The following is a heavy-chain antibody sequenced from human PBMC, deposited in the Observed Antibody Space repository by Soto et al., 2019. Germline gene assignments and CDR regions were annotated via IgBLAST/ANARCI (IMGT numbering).Heavy chain of an antibody. CDR2: MNPNSGNT. J-gene: IGHJ4*02. V-gene: IGHV1-8*01. D-gene: IGHD3-3*01. Sequence: ASVKVSCKASGYTFTSYDINWVRQATGQGLEWMGWMNPNSGNTGYAQKFQGRVTMTRNTSISTAYMELSSLRSEDTAVYYCATRXGYDFWSGYSPHYYFDYWGQGTLVTVSS. CDR1: GYTFTSYD. CDR3: ATRXGYDFWSGYSPHYYFDY.